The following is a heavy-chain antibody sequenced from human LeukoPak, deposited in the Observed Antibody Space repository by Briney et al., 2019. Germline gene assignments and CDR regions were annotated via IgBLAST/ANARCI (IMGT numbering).Heavy chain of an antibody. V-gene: IGHV1-8*03. D-gene: IGHD1-26*01. CDR2: MNPNSGNT. CDR1: GYTFTSYD. Sequence: ASVKVSCKASGYTFTSYDINWVRQATGQGLEWTGWMNPNSGNTGYAQKFQGRVTITRNTSISTAYMELSSLRSEDTAVYYCARSGSYGGYYFDYWGQGTLVTVSS. J-gene: IGHJ4*02. CDR3: ARSGSYGGYYFDY.